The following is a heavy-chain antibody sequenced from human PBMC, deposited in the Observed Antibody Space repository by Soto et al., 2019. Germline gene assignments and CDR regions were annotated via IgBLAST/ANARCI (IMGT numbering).Heavy chain of an antibody. CDR3: AREPSVGEYSLRNNWFDP. CDR1: GYTFTSYG. J-gene: IGHJ5*02. CDR2: ISAYNGNT. Sequence: GASVKVSCKASGYTFTSYGISWVRQAPGQGLERMGWISAYNGNTNYAQKLQGRVTMTTDTSTSTAYMVLRSLRSDDTAVYYCAREPSVGEYSLRNNWFDPWGQGTLVTVSS. V-gene: IGHV1-18*01. D-gene: IGHD6-6*01.